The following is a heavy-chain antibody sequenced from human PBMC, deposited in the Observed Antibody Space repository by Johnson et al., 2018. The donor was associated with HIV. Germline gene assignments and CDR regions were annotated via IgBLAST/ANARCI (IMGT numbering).Heavy chain of an antibody. J-gene: IGHJ3*02. CDR3: AKDLETGDDYVWGSYQLGAFDI. Sequence: VQLVESGGGLIQPGGSLRLSCAASGFTVSSNYMSWVRQAPGKGLEWVSVIYSGGSTYYADSVKGRFTLSRDSYKNTLYLQMNSLRAEDTAVYYCAKDLETGDDYVWGSYQLGAFDIWGQGTMVTVSS. CDR2: IYSGGST. V-gene: IGHV3-53*01. CDR1: GFTVSSNY. D-gene: IGHD3-16*02.